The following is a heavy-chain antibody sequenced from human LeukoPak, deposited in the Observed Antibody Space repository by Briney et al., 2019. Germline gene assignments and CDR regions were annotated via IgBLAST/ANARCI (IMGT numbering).Heavy chain of an antibody. J-gene: IGHJ3*02. Sequence: ASVKVSCKASGYTFTSYGISWVRQAPGQGLEWMGWISAYNGNTNYAQKLQGRVTMTTDTSTSTAYMELRSLRSDDTAVYYCARVVWGIVVVVAELDAFDIWGQGTMVTVSS. D-gene: IGHD2-15*01. CDR3: ARVVWGIVVVVAELDAFDI. V-gene: IGHV1-18*01. CDR1: GYTFTSYG. CDR2: ISAYNGNT.